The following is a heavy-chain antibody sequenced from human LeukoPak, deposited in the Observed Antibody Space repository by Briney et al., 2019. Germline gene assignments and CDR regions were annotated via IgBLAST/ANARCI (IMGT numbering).Heavy chain of an antibody. CDR3: ARASADTMRGSVVDY. V-gene: IGHV4-59*01. D-gene: IGHD3-10*01. CDR1: GGSISSYY. Sequence: SETLSLTCTVSGGSISSYYWSWIRQPPGKGLEWIGYIYYSGSTNYNPSLKSRVTISADTSKNQFSLKLSSVTAADTAVYYCARASADTMRGSVVDYWGQGTLVTVSS. J-gene: IGHJ4*02. CDR2: IYYSGST.